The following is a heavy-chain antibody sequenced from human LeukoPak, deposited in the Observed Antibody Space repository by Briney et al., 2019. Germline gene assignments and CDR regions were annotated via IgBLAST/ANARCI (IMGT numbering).Heavy chain of an antibody. CDR1: GYTLIELS. CDR2: FDPEDGET. D-gene: IGHD3-22*01. V-gene: IGHV1-24*01. Sequence: ASLKVSCKVSGYTLIELSMHWVRQAPGKGLEWMGGFDPEDGETIYAQKFQGRVIMAEDTSTDTAYMELSSLRSEDTAVYYCAAGRRSYYDSSGYYYLRSRLDYWGQGTLVTVSS. J-gene: IGHJ4*02. CDR3: AAGRRSYYDSSGYYYLRSRLDY.